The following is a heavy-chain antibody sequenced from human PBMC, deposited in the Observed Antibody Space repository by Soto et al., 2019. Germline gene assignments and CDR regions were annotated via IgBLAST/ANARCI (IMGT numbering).Heavy chain of an antibody. CDR1: GGSISSGDSY. CDR3: ARAAKTYYYDSSGYYYTFDI. V-gene: IGHV4-30-4*01. Sequence: QVQLQESGPGLVNPSQTLSLTCTVSGGSISSGDSYWSWIRQPPGRGLEWIGYIYCSGSTYYTPSLKSRVIISVDTTKNQFSLKLSSVTAADTAVYYCARAAKTYYYDSSGYYYTFDIWGQGTMVTVSS. D-gene: IGHD3-22*01. CDR2: IYCSGST. J-gene: IGHJ3*02.